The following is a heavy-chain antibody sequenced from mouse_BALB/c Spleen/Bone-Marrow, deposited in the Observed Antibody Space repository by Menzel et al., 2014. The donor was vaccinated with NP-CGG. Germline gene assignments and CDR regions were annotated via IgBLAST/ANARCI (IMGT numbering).Heavy chain of an antibody. Sequence: VQLQQSGAELATPGSSVMVSCKASGYTFTTYWIHWVKQRPGQGLEWIVFINPSTGYTEYNQKFKDKTTLTADKSSSTAYMQLSSMTSAESAVYYCASGYQRILAYWGQGTLVTVSA. CDR1: GYTFTTYW. J-gene: IGHJ3*01. V-gene: IGHV1-7*01. CDR3: ASGYQRILAY. CDR2: INPSTGYT.